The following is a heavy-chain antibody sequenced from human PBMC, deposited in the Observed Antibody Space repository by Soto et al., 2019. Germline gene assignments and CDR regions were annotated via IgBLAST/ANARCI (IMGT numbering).Heavy chain of an antibody. CDR3: GRVLGGGWYYFDY. CDR2: ITVNSGNT. J-gene: IGHJ4*02. Sequence: QGQLVQSGVEVKKPGASVKVSCKASGYNFISYGIGWVRQAPGQGLEWMGWITVNSGNTNYPQKFQGRVTMHKDKSTSTADMELRSLTSDETAVYYCGRVLGGGWYYFDYWGPGTLVTVSS. V-gene: IGHV1-18*01. CDR1: GYNFISYG. D-gene: IGHD3-3*02.